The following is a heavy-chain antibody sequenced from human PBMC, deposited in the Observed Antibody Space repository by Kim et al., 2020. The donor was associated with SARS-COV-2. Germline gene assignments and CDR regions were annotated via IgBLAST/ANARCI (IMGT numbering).Heavy chain of an antibody. V-gene: IGHV1-2*02. CDR2: INHNNGGT. Sequence: ASVKVSCKASEFPFTGYFFHWVRQAPGQGLEWMGWINHNNGGTTYAQNFQGRVTMTRDTSISTVFIELSGLTSDDTAMYYCATGNQIYYFNYWGQGTLVT. J-gene: IGHJ4*02. CDR3: ATGNQIYYFNY. CDR1: EFPFTGYF.